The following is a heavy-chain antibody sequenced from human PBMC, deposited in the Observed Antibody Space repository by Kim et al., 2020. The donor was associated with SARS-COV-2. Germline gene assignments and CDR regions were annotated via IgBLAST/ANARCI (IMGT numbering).Heavy chain of an antibody. D-gene: IGHD6-13*01. J-gene: IGHJ6*02. V-gene: IGHV3-49*04. Sequence: GGSLRLSCTASGFTFGDYAMSWVRQAPGKGLEWVGFIRSKAYGGTTEYAASVKGRFTISRDDSKSIAYLQMNSLKTEDTAVYYCTRDLIAALHRDYTYYYYGMDVWGQGTTVTVSS. CDR2: IRSKAYGGTT. CDR1: GFTFGDYA. CDR3: TRDLIAALHRDYTYYYYGMDV.